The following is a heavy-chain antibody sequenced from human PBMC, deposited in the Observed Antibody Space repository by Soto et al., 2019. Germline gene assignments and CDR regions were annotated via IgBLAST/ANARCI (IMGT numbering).Heavy chain of an antibody. V-gene: IGHV1-18*01. CDR3: ARVLALGDYGHFHEPLV. CDR1: GYTFTSYG. J-gene: IGHJ4*02. Sequence: QVQLVQSGAEVKKPGASVKVSCTSSGYTFTSYGISWVRQAPGQGLEWMGWSSAYNGNTNYAQKLQGRVTMTTDTTTSTTHTEVRSLGPDDTGVHYCARVLALGDYGHFHEPLVWGQGTLVTVSS. CDR2: SSAYNGNT. D-gene: IGHD4-17*01.